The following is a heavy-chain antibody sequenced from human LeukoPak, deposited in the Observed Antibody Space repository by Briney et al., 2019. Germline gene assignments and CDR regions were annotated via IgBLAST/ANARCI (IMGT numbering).Heavy chain of an antibody. Sequence: PGGSLRLSCAASGFTFSSYGMHWARQAPGKGLEWVANMKGDGSEIHYVDSVKGRFTISRDNARNSLFLQMNGLRPEDTAVYYCARPAYTAAYDLWGQGTMVTVSS. CDR2: MKGDGSEI. V-gene: IGHV3-7*01. D-gene: IGHD3-16*01. CDR3: ARPAYTAAYDL. CDR1: GFTFSSYG. J-gene: IGHJ3*01.